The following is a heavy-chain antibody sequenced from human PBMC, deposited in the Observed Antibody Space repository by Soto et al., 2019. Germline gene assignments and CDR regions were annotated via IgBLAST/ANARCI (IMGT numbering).Heavy chain of an antibody. CDR1: GYTFTASY. Sequence: ASVKVSCKASGYTFTASYMHWVRQAPGQGLEWMGIIDPSGGSTSYSQKFQGRVTMTRDTSTSTVYMELNSLRSEDTAVFYCARDSGHYYRSDAFDKWGQGTMVTVS. CDR3: ARDSGHYYRSDAFDK. CDR2: IDPSGGST. J-gene: IGHJ3*02. V-gene: IGHV1-46*01. D-gene: IGHD1-26*01.